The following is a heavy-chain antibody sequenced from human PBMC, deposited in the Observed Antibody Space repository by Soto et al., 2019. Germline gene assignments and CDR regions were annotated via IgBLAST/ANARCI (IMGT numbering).Heavy chain of an antibody. Sequence: SETLSLTCTVSGGSISSSSYYWGWIRQPPGKGLEWIGSIYYSGSTYYNPSLKSRVTISVDTSKNQFSRTLSSVTAADTAVYYCARHCSSGCPGDYWGQGTLVTVSS. V-gene: IGHV4-39*01. CDR1: GGSISSSSYY. J-gene: IGHJ4*02. CDR3: ARHCSSGCPGDY. CDR2: IYYSGST. D-gene: IGHD6-19*01.